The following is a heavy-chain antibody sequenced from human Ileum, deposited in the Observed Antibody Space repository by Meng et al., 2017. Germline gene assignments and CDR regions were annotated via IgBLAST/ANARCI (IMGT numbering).Heavy chain of an antibody. J-gene: IGHJ6*02. V-gene: IGHV4-59*01. Sequence: GSLRLSCTVSGGSISTYYWSWIRQPPGKGLEWIGYIYDSGSTNYNPSLKSRVTITVDTSKNQFSLNLRSVSAADTAVYYCARDRLPGDYRGLHVWGQGTTVTVSS. D-gene: IGHD3-10*01. CDR3: ARDRLPGDYRGLHV. CDR1: GGSISTYY. CDR2: IYDSGST.